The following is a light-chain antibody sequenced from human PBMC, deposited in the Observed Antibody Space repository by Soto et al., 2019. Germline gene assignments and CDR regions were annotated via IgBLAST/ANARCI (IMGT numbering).Light chain of an antibody. J-gene: IGLJ1*01. CDR1: SSDVGSYNL. CDR2: EGS. V-gene: IGLV2-23*01. CDR3: CSDAGSSTPLV. Sequence: QSALTQPASVSGSPGQSITISCTGTSSDVGSYNLVSWYQQHPGKAPKLMIYEGSQRPSGVSNRFSGSKSGNTASLTISGLQAEDEFDDSCCSDAGSSTPLVVGTVTKVTV.